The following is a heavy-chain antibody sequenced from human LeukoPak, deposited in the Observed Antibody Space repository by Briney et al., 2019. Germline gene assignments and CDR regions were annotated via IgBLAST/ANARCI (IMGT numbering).Heavy chain of an antibody. CDR3: ARHFVVVPAAINYFDY. Sequence: SETLSLTCTVSGGSISSGGYYWSWIRQPPGKGLEWIGYIYYSGSTNYNPSLKSRVTISVDTSKNQFSLKLSSVTAADTAVYYCARHFVVVPAAINYFDYSGQGTLVTVSS. D-gene: IGHD2-2*02. CDR2: IYYSGST. CDR1: GGSISSGGYY. J-gene: IGHJ4*02. V-gene: IGHV4-61*08.